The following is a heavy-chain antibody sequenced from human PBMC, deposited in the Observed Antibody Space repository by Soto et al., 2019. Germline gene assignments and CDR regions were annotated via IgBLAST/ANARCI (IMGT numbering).Heavy chain of an antibody. D-gene: IGHD3-3*01. CDR2: INAGNGNT. V-gene: IGHV1-3*01. Sequence: WPHQAPGQRLEWMGWINAGNGNTKYSQKFQGRVTITRDTSASTAYMELSSLRSEDTAVYYCARDRFWSGYDYWGQGTQVTVSS. CDR3: ARDRFWSGYDY. J-gene: IGHJ4*02.